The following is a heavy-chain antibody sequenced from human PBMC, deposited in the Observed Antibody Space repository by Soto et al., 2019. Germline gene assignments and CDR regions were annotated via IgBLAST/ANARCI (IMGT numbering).Heavy chain of an antibody. CDR2: ISYDGSNK. CDR1: GFTFSSYA. Sequence: GGSLRLSCAASGFTFSSYAMHWVRQAPGKGLEWVAVISYDGSNKYYADSVKGRFTISRDNSKNTLYLQMNSLRAEDTAVYYCARDPRGYSYGWPYFEYWGQGTRVTVSS. J-gene: IGHJ4*02. D-gene: IGHD5-18*01. V-gene: IGHV3-30-3*01. CDR3: ARDPRGYSYGWPYFEY.